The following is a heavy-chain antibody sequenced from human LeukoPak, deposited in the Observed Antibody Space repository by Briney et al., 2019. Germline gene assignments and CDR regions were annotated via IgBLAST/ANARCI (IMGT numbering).Heavy chain of an antibody. D-gene: IGHD3-3*01. CDR2: IYHSGST. J-gene: IGHJ6*03. CDR3: ATKGFWSGYYDYYYYYMDV. CDR1: GYSISSGCY. Sequence: PSETLSLTCAVSGYSISSGCYWGWIRQPPGKGLEWIGSIYHSGSTYYNPSLKSRVTISVDTSKNQFSLKLSSVTAADTAVYYCATKGFWSGYYDYYYYYMDVWGKGTTVTVSS. V-gene: IGHV4-38-2*01.